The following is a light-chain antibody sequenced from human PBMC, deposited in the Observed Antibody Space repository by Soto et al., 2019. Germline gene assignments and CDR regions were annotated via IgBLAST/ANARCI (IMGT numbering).Light chain of an antibody. Sequence: QSALTQPRSVSGSPGQSVTISCTGTSNDVGGYDYISWYQHHPGKAPKLIIYDVTKRPSGVPDRFSGSKSGSTASLTISGLQAEDEADYSCYSYAGSYTFIFGGGTKLTVL. J-gene: IGLJ2*01. V-gene: IGLV2-11*01. CDR1: SNDVGGYDY. CDR2: DVT. CDR3: YSYAGSYTFI.